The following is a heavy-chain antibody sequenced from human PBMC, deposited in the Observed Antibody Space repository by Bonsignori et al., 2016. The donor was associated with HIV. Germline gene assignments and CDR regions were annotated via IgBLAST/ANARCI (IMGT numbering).Heavy chain of an antibody. D-gene: IGHD3-10*01. J-gene: IGHJ3*02. CDR2: ISYVGNT. Sequence: WIRQPPGKGLEWIGSISYVGNTYYSPSLKSRLTISVDTSKTEFSLKLSSVTAADTAVYYCARDRNYYKAFDIWGQGTMVTVSS. V-gene: IGHV4-39*07. CDR3: ARDRNYYKAFDI.